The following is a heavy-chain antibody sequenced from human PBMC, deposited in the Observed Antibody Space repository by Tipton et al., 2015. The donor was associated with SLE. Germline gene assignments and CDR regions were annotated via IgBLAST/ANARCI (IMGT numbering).Heavy chain of an antibody. Sequence: TLSLTCAVSGGSISSSNWWSWVRQPPGKGLEWIGEIYHSGSTNYNPSLKSRVTISGDTSKNQFSLKLSSVTAADTAVYYCARGHTAMVGSLYYYGMDVWGQGTTVTVSS. CDR3: ARGHTAMVGSLYYYGMDV. D-gene: IGHD5-18*01. CDR1: GGSISSSNW. V-gene: IGHV4-4*02. J-gene: IGHJ6*02. CDR2: IYHSGST.